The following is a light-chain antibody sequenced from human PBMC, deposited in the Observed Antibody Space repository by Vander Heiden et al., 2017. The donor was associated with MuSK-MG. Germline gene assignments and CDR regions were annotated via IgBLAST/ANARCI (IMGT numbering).Light chain of an antibody. V-gene: IGKV1-39*01. Sequence: DIQMTQSPSSLSASVGDRATITCRASQSISSYLNWYQQKPGKAPKLLIYAASSLQSGVPSRFSASGSGTDFTLTISSLQPEDFTTYYCQQSDSTPYTFGQWTRLEMK. CDR1: QSISSY. J-gene: IGKJ2*01. CDR3: QQSDSTPYT. CDR2: AAS.